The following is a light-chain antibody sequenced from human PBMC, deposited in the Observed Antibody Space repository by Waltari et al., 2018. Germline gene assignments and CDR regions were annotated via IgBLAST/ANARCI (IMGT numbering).Light chain of an antibody. J-gene: IGKJ1*01. Sequence: DIQMTQSPSTLSASVGDRVTITCRASQSISDWLAWYQQKSGKAPKLLIYSASSLESGVPSRFSGSGSGTEFTLTISSLQPDDFATYYCQQYKSYPWTFGQGTKVEIK. CDR1: QSISDW. CDR3: QQYKSYPWT. CDR2: SAS. V-gene: IGKV1-5*03.